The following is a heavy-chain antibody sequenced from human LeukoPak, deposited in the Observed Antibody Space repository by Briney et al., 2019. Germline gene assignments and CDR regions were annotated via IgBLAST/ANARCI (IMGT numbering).Heavy chain of an antibody. J-gene: IGHJ6*03. Sequence: PVASVKVSCKASGYTFPSYDINWVRQATGQGLEWMGWMNPNSGNTGYAQKFQGRVTMTRNTSISTAYMELSSLRSEDTAVYYCARGGAVAGYYYYYYMDVWGKGTTVTVSS. D-gene: IGHD6-19*01. CDR1: GYTFPSYD. CDR3: ARGGAVAGYYYYYYMDV. V-gene: IGHV1-8*01. CDR2: MNPNSGNT.